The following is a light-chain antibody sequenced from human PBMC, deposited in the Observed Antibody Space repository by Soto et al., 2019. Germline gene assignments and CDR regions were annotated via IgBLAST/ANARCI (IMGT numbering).Light chain of an antibody. Sequence: EIVLTQSPGTLSFAPGERSALSCVASQSVSSSYLAWYQQKPGQAPRLLIYGASSRATGIPDRFSGSGSGTDFTLTISRLEPEDFAVYYCQQYGSSLITLGQGTRLEIK. V-gene: IGKV3-20*01. J-gene: IGKJ5*01. CDR3: QQYGSSLIT. CDR1: QSVSSSY. CDR2: GAS.